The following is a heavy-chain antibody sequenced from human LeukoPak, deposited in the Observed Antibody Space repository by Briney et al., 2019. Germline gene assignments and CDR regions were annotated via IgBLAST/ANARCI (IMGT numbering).Heavy chain of an antibody. CDR3: ARGAPFSDY. J-gene: IGHJ4*02. D-gene: IGHD3-16*01. CDR1: GFTFSRYS. CDR2: ISYDGSYK. V-gene: IGHV3-30*03. Sequence: GGSLRLSCAASGFTFSRYSMNWVRQAPGKGLEWVALISYDGSYKYYTESVKGRFTISRDNSKNTLYLQMNSLRAEDTAVYYCARGAPFSDYWGQGTLVTVSS.